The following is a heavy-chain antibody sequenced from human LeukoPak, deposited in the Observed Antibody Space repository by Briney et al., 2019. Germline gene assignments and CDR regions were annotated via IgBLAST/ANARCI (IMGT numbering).Heavy chain of an antibody. V-gene: IGHV3-48*04. CDR3: AKEGDNTGYRYFDD. CDR1: GFKLIGYS. J-gene: IGHJ4*02. CDR2: INSSSGTI. D-gene: IGHD3-22*01. Sequence: PGGSLRLSCAASGFKLIGYSMNWVRQAPGKGLERVSYINSSSGTIIYADSVKGRFTISRDNAKNSLYLQMNSLRAEDTAVYYCAKEGDNTGYRYFDDWGQGTLVTVSS.